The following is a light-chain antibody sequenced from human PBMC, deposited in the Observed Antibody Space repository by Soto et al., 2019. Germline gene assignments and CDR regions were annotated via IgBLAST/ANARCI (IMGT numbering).Light chain of an antibody. V-gene: IGKV1-39*01. J-gene: IGKJ3*01. CDR3: QQSYSTPFT. CDR2: AAS. Sequence: DIPMTQSPSSLSAFVGDRITITCRASQSISNYLNWYQQEPGKAPKPLIYAASSLQSGVQSRFSGSGSGTDFPLSISSLQPEDFATYYCQQSYSTPFTFGPGTKVDIK. CDR1: QSISNY.